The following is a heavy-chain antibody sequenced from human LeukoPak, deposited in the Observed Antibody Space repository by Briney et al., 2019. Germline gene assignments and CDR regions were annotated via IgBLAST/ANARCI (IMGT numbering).Heavy chain of an antibody. D-gene: IGHD3-22*01. CDR1: GFTFDDYA. J-gene: IGHJ4*02. V-gene: IGHV3-9*01. CDR2: ISWNSGSI. Sequence: PGGSLRLSCAASGFTFDDYAMHWVRQAPGKGLEWVSGISWNSGSIGYADSVKGRFTISRDNAKNSLYLQMNSLRAEDTALYYCAKDGGNYYDSSGLSYDYWGQGTLVTVSS. CDR3: AKDGGNYYDSSGLSYDY.